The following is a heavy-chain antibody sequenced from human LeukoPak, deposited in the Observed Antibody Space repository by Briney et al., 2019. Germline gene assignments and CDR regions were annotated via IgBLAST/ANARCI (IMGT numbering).Heavy chain of an antibody. CDR2: INPNSGGT. CDR3: ARVRDGYSYGSNWFDP. D-gene: IGHD5-18*01. J-gene: IGHJ5*02. V-gene: IGHV1-2*02. CDR1: GHTFTGYY. Sequence: ASVKVSCKASGHTFTGYYMHWVRQAPGQGLEWMGWINPNSGGTNYAQKFQGRVTMTRDTSISTAYMELTRLRSDDTAVYYCARVRDGYSYGSNWFDPWGQGTLVTVSS.